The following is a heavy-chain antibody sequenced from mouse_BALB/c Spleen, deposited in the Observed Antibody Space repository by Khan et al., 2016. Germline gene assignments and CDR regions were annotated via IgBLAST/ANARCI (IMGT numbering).Heavy chain of an antibody. CDR2: ISSGGSYA. J-gene: IGHJ4*01. V-gene: IGHV5-9-3*01. CDR3: VYYYGSSGAMDY. D-gene: IGHD1-1*01. Sequence: EVELVESGGGLVKPGGSLKLSCAASGFTFSSYAMSWVRQTPEKRLEWVATISSGGSYAYYPDSVKGRFTISRDNAKNTLYLQMSSLGSEDTAMYYWVYYYGSSGAMDYWGQGTSVTVSS. CDR1: GFTFSSYA.